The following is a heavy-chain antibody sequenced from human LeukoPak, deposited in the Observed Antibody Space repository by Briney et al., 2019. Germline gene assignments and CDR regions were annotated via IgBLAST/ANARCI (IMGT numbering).Heavy chain of an antibody. V-gene: IGHV4-34*01. J-gene: IGHJ4*02. CDR1: GFTFSTYA. CDR2: INHSGST. Sequence: PGGSLRLSCAASGFTFSTYAMSWIRQPPGKGLEWIGEINHSGSTNYNPSLKSRVTISVDTSKNHFSLKLSSVTAADTAVYYCARGGVARDGYNNSQFDYWGQGTLVTVSS. CDR3: ARGGVARDGYNNSQFDY. D-gene: IGHD5-24*01.